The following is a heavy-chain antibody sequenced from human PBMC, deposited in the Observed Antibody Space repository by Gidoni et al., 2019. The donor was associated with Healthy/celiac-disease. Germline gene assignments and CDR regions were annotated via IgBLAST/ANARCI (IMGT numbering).Heavy chain of an antibody. D-gene: IGHD1-26*01. CDR3: ASVPVRGGPTPIGSYQDIDY. V-gene: IGHV4-34*01. CDR2: IKHSGST. CDR1: GGSFSGYY. Sequence: QVQLHQWGAGLLKPSETLSLTCAVYGGSFSGYYWTWIRQPPGKGLEWIGEIKHSGSTHYNPSLKSRVTISVDTSKNQFSLKLSSVTAADTAVYYCASVPVRGGPTPIGSYQDIDYWGQGTLVTVSS. J-gene: IGHJ4*02.